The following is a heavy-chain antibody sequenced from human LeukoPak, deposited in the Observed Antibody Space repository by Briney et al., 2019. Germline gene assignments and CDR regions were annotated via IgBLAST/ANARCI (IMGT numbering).Heavy chain of an antibody. CDR2: IYHSGST. V-gene: IGHV4-59*01. D-gene: IGHD6-13*01. Sequence: SETLSLTCTVSGDSISSSYWSWIRQHPGKGLEWIGYIYHSGSTNYNPSLKSRVTISADTSKDQFSLKLASVTAADTAVYYCATGYSSTWYYFDYWGQGTLVTVSS. CDR3: ATGYSSTWYYFDY. J-gene: IGHJ4*02. CDR1: GDSISSSY.